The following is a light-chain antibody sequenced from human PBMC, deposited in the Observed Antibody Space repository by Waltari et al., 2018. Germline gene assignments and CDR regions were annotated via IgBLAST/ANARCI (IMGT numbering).Light chain of an antibody. CDR2: ASS. CDR3: EQYFSTPPYT. J-gene: IGKJ2*01. V-gene: IGKV1-NL1*01. CDR1: QGISNS. Sequence: DIQMTQSPSSLSASVGDRVTINCRASQGISNSLDWYQQKPGKAPKLLLDASSTLEIVVPSRFSGSGSGTDYTLTISSLQPEDFATYYCEQYFSTPPYTFGQGTKLEI.